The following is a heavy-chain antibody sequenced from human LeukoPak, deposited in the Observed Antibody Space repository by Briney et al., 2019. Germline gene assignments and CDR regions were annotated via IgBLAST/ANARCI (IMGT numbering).Heavy chain of an antibody. Sequence: GGSLRLSCAASGFTFRSYGMHWVRKAPGRGLEWVAVMSYDGSNEYYADSVKGRFTISRDNSKNTLYLQMNSLRAEDTAVYYCAKGYHLYSPGVFCDSWGQGTLVTVSS. CDR2: MSYDGSNE. CDR3: AKGYHLYSPGVFCDS. J-gene: IGHJ4*02. V-gene: IGHV3-30*18. CDR1: GFTFRSYG. D-gene: IGHD3-16*01.